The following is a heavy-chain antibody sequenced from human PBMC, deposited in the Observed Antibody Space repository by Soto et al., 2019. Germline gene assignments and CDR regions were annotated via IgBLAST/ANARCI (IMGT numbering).Heavy chain of an antibody. CDR2: IFYLGSS. CDR1: GDSIISSDFY. V-gene: IGHV4-39*01. Sequence: SETLSLTCTVSGDSIISSDFYWGWVRQPPGKGLEWIGSIFYLGSSYYNPSLKSRVTMSVDTSKNQFSLRLRSVTAADTALYFCARHSLALRKNNWFGPWGQGIMVTVSS. D-gene: IGHD3-3*02. J-gene: IGHJ5*02. CDR3: ARHSLALRKNNWFGP.